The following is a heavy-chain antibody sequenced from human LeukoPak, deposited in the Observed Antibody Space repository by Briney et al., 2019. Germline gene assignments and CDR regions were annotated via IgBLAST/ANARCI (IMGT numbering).Heavy chain of an antibody. CDR2: ISSDGGST. J-gene: IGHJ4*02. CDR3: VSSGEITGSYAFDY. CDR1: GFTFSSYA. Sequence: PGGSLRLSCAASGFTFSSYAMHWVRQAPGKGLEYVSGISSDGGSTYYADSVKGRFTLSRDNSKNTLYLQMSSLRSEDTAVYYCVSSGEITGSYAFDYWGQGTLVTVYS. D-gene: IGHD1-26*01. V-gene: IGHV3-64D*08.